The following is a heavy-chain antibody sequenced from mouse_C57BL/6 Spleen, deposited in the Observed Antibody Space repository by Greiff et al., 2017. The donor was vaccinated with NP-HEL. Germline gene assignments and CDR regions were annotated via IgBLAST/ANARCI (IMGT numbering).Heavy chain of an antibody. V-gene: IGHV14-3*01. J-gene: IGHJ2*01. CDR1: GFNIKNTY. CDR2: IDPANGNT. D-gene: IGHD1-1*01. Sequence: VQLQQSVAELVRPGASVKLSCTATGFNIKNTYMHWVKQRPEQGLEWIGRIDPANGNTKYAPKFQGKATITADTSSNTAYLQLSSLTSEDTAIYYCAIYYYGSSYYFDYWGQGTTLTVSS. CDR3: AIYYYGSSYYFDY.